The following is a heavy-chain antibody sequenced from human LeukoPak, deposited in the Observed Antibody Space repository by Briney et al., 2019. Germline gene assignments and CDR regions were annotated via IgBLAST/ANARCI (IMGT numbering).Heavy chain of an antibody. V-gene: IGHV3-23*01. CDR3: TQDAPDYDFFAY. J-gene: IGHJ4*02. CDR2: ISGGGGRT. D-gene: IGHD3-3*01. Sequence: PGGSLRLSCAASGFTFSNYAMSWVRQAPGKGLEWVSTISGGGGRTYYADSVEGRFTISRDNSKNTLYLQMSSLRAEDTAIYYCTQDAPDYDFFAYWGQGTLVTVSS. CDR1: GFTFSNYA.